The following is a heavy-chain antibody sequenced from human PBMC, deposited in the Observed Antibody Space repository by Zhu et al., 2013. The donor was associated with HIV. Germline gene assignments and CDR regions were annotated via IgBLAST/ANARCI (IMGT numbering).Heavy chain of an antibody. CDR1: GGSISSSSYY. CDR2: IYYSGST. D-gene: IGHD2-15*01. Sequence: QVQLQESGPGLVKPSETLSLTCTVSGGSISSSSYYWGWIRQPPGKGLEWIGSIYYSGSTYYNPSLKSRVTISVDTSKNQFSLKLSSVTAADTAVYYCARGRGYCSGGSCQARAFDIWGQGTMVTVSS. V-gene: IGHV4-39*07. J-gene: IGHJ3*02. CDR3: ARGRGYCSGGSCQARAFDI.